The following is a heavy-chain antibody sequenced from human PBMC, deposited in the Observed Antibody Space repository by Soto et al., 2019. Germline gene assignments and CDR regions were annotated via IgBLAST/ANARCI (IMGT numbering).Heavy chain of an antibody. Sequence: EVKLVESGGGLVQPGGSLRLSCAASGFTFSNYWMYWVRQAPGQGLVWVSRINSDGSVSSYADSVKGRLTISRDNVKNTPDLQMNSLRVEDTVVYYCARGDCVGGSCYSLAGSFYYYMDVWGKGTTVTVFS. J-gene: IGHJ6*03. D-gene: IGHD2-15*01. V-gene: IGHV3-74*01. CDR1: GFTFSNYW. CDR3: ARGDCVGGSCYSLAGSFYYYMDV. CDR2: INSDGSVS.